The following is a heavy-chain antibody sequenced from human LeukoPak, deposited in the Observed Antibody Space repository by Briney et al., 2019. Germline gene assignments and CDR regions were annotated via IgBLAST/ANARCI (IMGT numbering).Heavy chain of an antibody. Sequence: ASVKVSCKASGYTFTGYYLDWVRQAPGQGLEWMGWIHPKSGDTHYAQKFLGRVTLTRDTSTTIVYMELTWLTSDDTAVYYCSRGSGISFGGIDYWGQGTLVTVSS. V-gene: IGHV1-2*02. CDR2: IHPKSGDT. J-gene: IGHJ4*02. D-gene: IGHD3-16*01. CDR3: SRGSGISFGGIDY. CDR1: GYTFTGYY.